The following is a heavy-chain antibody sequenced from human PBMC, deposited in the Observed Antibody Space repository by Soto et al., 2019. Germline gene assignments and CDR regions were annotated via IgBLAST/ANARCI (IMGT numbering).Heavy chain of an antibody. CDR2: IMPIFGRP. CDR3: ARGRAHYDILTGYYKDSYGMDV. CDR1: GGTFSNYA. Sequence: SVNVSCKASGGTFSNYAFSWVRQAPGQGLEWLGGIMPIFGRPDYAQKFRDRVTISADESTSTAHMELTSLRSEDTAVYYCARGRAHYDILTGYYKDSYGMDVWGQGTTVTVSS. V-gene: IGHV1-69*13. J-gene: IGHJ6*02. D-gene: IGHD3-9*01.